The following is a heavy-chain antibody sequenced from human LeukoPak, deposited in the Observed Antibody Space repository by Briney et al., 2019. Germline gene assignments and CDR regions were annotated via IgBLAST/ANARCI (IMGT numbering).Heavy chain of an antibody. CDR3: ARTSGSYFDY. V-gene: IGHV4-59*12. CDR2: IYYSGST. CDR1: GGSISSYY. Sequence: SSETLSLTCTVSGGSISSYYWSWIRQPPGKGLEWIGYIYYSGSTNYNPSLKSRVTISVDTSKNQSSLKLTSVTVADTAVYYCARTSGSYFDYWGQGSLVTVSS. J-gene: IGHJ4*02. D-gene: IGHD1-26*01.